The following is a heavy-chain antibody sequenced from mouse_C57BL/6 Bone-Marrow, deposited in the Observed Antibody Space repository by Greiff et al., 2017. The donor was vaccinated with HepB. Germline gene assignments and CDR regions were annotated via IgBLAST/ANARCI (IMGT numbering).Heavy chain of an antibody. Sequence: QVQLQQSGPELVKPGASVKISSKTSGYAFRSSWMNWVKQRTGKGLEWIGRIYPGDGDTNYNGKFKGKATLTADKSSSTAYMQLSSLTSEDSAVYFCARGLVWLRWYFEVWCTGTTGFVSS. J-gene: IGHJ1*03. CDR2: IYPGDGDT. D-gene: IGHD2-2*01. V-gene: IGHV1-82*01. CDR3: ARGLVWLRWYFEV. CDR1: GYAFRSSW.